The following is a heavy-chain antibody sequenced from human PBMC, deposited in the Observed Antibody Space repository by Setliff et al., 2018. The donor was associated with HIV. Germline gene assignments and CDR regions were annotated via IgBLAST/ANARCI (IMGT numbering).Heavy chain of an antibody. J-gene: IGHJ6*03. CDR3: ATVSYGSGRYLLRPYYYMDV. CDR2: IIPIFGTA. V-gene: IGHV1-69*13. D-gene: IGHD3-10*01. CDR1: GGTFSSYA. Sequence: GASVKVSCKASGGTFSSYAISWVRQAPGQGLEWMGGIIPIFGTANYAQKFQGRVTITADESTSTAYMELSSLRSEDTAVYYCATVSYGSGRYLLRPYYYMDVWGKGTTVTVS.